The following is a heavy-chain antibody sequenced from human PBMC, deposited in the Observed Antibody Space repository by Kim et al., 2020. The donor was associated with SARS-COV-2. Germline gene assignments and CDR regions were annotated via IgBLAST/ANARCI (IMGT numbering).Heavy chain of an antibody. CDR1: GFSLSTSGVG. D-gene: IGHD3-9*01. CDR3: ADSFHYDILAGYYNVIVYDY. J-gene: IGHJ4*02. V-gene: IGHV2-5*02. Sequence: SGPTLVNPTQTLTLTCTFSGFSLSTSGVGVGWIRQPPGKALEWLALIYWDDDKRYSPSLKSRLTITKDTSKNQVVLTMTNMDPVDTATYYCADSFHYDILAGYYNVIVYDYWGQGTLVTVSS. CDR2: IYWDDDK.